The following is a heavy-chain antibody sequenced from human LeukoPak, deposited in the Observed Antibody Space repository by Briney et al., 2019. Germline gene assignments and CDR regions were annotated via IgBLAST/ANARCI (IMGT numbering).Heavy chain of an antibody. V-gene: IGHV3-23*01. Sequence: GGSARLSCVASGFTFSNYAMSWVRRAPGKGLKWVSVISGSGGVISASGGATYYAESARGRFTISRDNSENTLFLQLNSLGAEDTAVYYCAKHFGSGTYYNYLDYWGQGTLVTVSS. CDR1: GFTFSNYA. CDR3: AKHFGSGTYYNYLDY. D-gene: IGHD3-10*01. J-gene: IGHJ4*02. CDR2: ISGSGGVISASGGAT.